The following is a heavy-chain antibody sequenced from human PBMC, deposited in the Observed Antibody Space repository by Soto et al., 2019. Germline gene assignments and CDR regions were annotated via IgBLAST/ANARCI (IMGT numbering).Heavy chain of an antibody. CDR1: GFTFSSIA. V-gene: IGHV3-23*01. D-gene: IGHD3-22*01. CDR2: FSGSGGST. CDR3: AKSTKDSSGYLYYYYGMDV. J-gene: IGHJ6*02. Sequence: EVQLLESGGGLVQPGGSLRLSCAASGFTFSSIAWGWFRRPPGRGLGGVSAFSGSGGSTYYADSVKGRFTISRDNSKNTLYLQMNSLRAEDTAVYYCAKSTKDSSGYLYYYYGMDVWGQGTTVTVSS.